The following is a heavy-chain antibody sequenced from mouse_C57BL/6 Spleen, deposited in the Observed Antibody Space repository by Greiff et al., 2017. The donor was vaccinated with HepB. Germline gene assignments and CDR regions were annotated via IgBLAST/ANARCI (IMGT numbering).Heavy chain of an antibody. D-gene: IGHD1-1*01. CDR1: GYTFTSYW. J-gene: IGHJ4*01. CDR2: IHPNSGST. V-gene: IGHV1-64*01. Sequence: QVQLQQSGAELVKPGASVKLSCKASGYTFTSYWMHWVKQRPGKGLEWIGMIHPNSGSTNYNEKFKSKATLTVDKSTSTAYMQLSSLTSEDSAVYYFARYGSKNYSMDYWGQGTSVTVSS. CDR3: ARYGSKNYSMDY.